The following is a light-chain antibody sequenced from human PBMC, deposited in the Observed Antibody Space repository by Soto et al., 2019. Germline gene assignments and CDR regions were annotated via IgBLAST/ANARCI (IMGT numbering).Light chain of an antibody. CDR3: QHYGSSPPVI. Sequence: EIVLTQSPGTLSLSPGERATLSCRASQSVSSSYLAWYQQKPGQAPRLLIYGASGRATGIPDRFSGSGSGTDFALTLSRLEPEDFGVYYCQHYGSSPPVIFGQGTRLEI. CDR2: GAS. J-gene: IGKJ5*01. CDR1: QSVSSSY. V-gene: IGKV3-20*01.